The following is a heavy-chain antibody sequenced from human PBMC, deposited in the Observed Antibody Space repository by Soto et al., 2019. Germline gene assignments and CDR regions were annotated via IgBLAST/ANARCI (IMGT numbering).Heavy chain of an antibody. J-gene: IGHJ5*02. CDR3: ARHASGGSGWPKRYNWFDP. V-gene: IGHV4-30-2*01. CDR2: IYHSGST. Sequence: PSETLSLTCAVSGGSISSGGYSWSWIRQPPGKGLEWIGYIYHSGSTYYNPSPKSRVTISVDRSKNQFSLKLSSVTAADTAVYYCARHASGGSGWPKRYNWFDPWGQGTLVTVSS. D-gene: IGHD6-19*01. CDR1: GGSISSGGYS.